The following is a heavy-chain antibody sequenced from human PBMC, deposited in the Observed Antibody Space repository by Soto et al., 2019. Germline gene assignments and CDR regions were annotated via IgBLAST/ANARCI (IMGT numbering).Heavy chain of an antibody. D-gene: IGHD5-12*01. J-gene: IGHJ4*02. CDR1: GYSFTSYW. Sequence: RGESLKISCKGSGYSFTSYWIGWVRQMPGKGLEWMGIIYPGDSDTRYSPSFQGQVTISADRSISTAYLQWSSLKASDTAMYFCARGVKMATPHKYFFDYWGQGTLVTVSS. CDR3: ARGVKMATPHKYFFDY. V-gene: IGHV5-51*01. CDR2: IYPGDSDT.